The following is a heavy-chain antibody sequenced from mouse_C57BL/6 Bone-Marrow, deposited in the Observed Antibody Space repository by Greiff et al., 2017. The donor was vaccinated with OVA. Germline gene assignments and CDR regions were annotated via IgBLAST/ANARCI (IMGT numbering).Heavy chain of an antibody. D-gene: IGHD1-1*01. Sequence: EVQGVESGGGLVQPGGSLKLSCAASGFTFSDYYMYWVRQTPEKRLEWVAYISNGGGSTYYPDTVKGRFTISRDNAKNTLYLQMSRLKSEDTAMYYCARQRRYGSSYGYFDVWGTGTTVTVAS. V-gene: IGHV5-12*01. CDR2: ISNGGGST. J-gene: IGHJ1*03. CDR1: GFTFSDYY. CDR3: ARQRRYGSSYGYFDV.